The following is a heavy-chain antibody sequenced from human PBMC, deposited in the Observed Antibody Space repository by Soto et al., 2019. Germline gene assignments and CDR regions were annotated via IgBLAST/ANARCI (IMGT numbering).Heavy chain of an antibody. CDR1: GFTFSTYW. D-gene: IGHD1-20*01. J-gene: IGHJ3*02. V-gene: IGHV3-7*01. CDR2: INRGANKK. CDR3: GAYNRSLHAAFDT. Sequence: GGSLRLSCAVSGFTFSTYWMSWVRQAPGKGLEWLGHINRGANKKYYVDSGKGRCTTFGDSAKNSLFLIMDSLRAEDTAGYCGGAYNRSLHAAFDTWGQGTLVTVSS.